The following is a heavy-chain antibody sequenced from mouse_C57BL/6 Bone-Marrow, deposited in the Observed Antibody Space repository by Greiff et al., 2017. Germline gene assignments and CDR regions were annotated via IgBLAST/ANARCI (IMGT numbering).Heavy chain of an antibody. CDR1: GFTFTDYY. J-gene: IGHJ3*01. D-gene: IGHD2-12*01. CDR3: ARYHDAAWFAY. CDR2: IRNKANGYTT. V-gene: IGHV7-3*01. Sequence: EVHLVESGGGLVQPGGSLSLSCAASGFTFTDYYMSWVRQPPGKALEWLGFIRNKANGYTTEYSASVKGRFTISRDNSQSILYLQMNALRADYSVTYYCARYHDAAWFAYWGQGTLVTVSA.